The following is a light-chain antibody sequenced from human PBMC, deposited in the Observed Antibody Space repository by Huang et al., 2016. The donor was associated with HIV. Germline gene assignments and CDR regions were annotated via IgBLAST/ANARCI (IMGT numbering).Light chain of an antibody. J-gene: IGKJ2*01. V-gene: IGKV2D-29*02. CDR2: EVS. Sequence: IVMTQTPLSLSVTPGQPASISCKSSESLLHSDGKTCLCWYLQKPGQSPQLLIHEVSTRFSGGPDRFSGSGSGTDFTLNISRVEAEDVGIYYCMQTIQLPYTFGQGAKLEIK. CDR1: ESLLHSDGKTC. CDR3: MQTIQLPYT.